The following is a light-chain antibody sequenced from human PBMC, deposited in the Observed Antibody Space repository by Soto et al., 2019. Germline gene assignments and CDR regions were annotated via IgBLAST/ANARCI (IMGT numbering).Light chain of an antibody. V-gene: IGKV1-5*03. Sequence: DIPMTQSPSTLSASVGDRVTITCRASQSIDSWLAWYQQKPGKAPNLLIYKTSNLESGVPSRFSGSGSGTEFSLTISSLQPADFATYYCQQYKSFSLTFGGGTRVEVK. J-gene: IGKJ4*01. CDR1: QSIDSW. CDR3: QQYKSFSLT. CDR2: KTS.